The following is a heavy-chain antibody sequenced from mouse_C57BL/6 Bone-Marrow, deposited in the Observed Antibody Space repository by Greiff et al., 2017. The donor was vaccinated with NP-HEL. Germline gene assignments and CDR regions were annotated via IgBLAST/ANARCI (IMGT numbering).Heavy chain of an antibody. CDR2: ISYDGSN. V-gene: IGHV3-6*01. D-gene: IGHD2-4*01. J-gene: IGHJ1*03. CDR3: APSYYDVWYFDV. Sequence: EVKLQESGPGLVKPSQSLSLTCSVTGYSITSGYYWNWIRQFPGNKLEWMGYISYDGSNNYNPSLKNRISITRDTSKNQFFLKLNSVTTEDTATYYCAPSYYDVWYFDVWGTGTTVTVSS. CDR1: GYSITSGYY.